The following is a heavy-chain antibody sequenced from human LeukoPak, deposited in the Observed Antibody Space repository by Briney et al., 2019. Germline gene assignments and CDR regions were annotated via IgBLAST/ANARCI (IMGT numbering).Heavy chain of an antibody. CDR1: GGSISSSNW. CDR2: IYHSGST. J-gene: IGHJ4*02. CDR3: ARFATSMFPYY. Sequence: SETLSLTCAVSGGSISSSNWWSWVRQPPGKGLEWIGEIYHSGSTNYNPSLKSRVTILVDKSKNQFSLKLSSVTAADTAVYYCARFATSMFPYYWGQGTLVTVSS. V-gene: IGHV4-4*02. D-gene: IGHD2/OR15-2a*01.